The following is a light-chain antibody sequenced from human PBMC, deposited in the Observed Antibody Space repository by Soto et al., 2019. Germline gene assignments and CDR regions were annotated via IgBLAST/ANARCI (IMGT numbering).Light chain of an antibody. J-gene: IGKJ4*01. V-gene: IGKV3D-15*01. CDR1: QSISTN. CDR3: QQYHDWPLT. Sequence: EIVMTQTPATLSVSPGEGATLSCRASQSISTNLAWYQQKPGQAPRLLIDGASSRATGIPARFSGSGSGTEFTLTISSLQSEVFAVYFCQQYHDWPLTFGGGTRVEVK. CDR2: GAS.